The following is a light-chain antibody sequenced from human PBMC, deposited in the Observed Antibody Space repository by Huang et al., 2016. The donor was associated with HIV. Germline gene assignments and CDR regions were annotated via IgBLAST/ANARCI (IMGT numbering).Light chain of an antibody. V-gene: IGKV1-NL1*01. Sequence: DIQMTQSPSSLSASLRNSVTITCRASQAIAKSLAWYQQKPGKAPKLLLYAASRLESGVPSRFSGSGSGTDYTLAISSLQPEDFATYYCQQYHNTPYTFGQGTKLEIK. CDR1: QAIAKS. CDR2: AAS. J-gene: IGKJ2*01. CDR3: QQYHNTPYT.